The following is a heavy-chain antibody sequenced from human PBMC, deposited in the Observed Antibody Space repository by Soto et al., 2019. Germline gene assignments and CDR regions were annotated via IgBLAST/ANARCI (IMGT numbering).Heavy chain of an antibody. Sequence: WGWLRLSCSACGWSFSGYYMSLIRQTRGKGLEWVSYISSSGSTRYYGDSVKRRFTISTHNAKNSLYLQMHSLRADATAVYYCARVGWVAATFFDYWRQGPLVTVSS. V-gene: IGHV3-11*01. CDR2: ISSSGSTR. CDR1: GWSFSGYY. J-gene: IGHJ4*02. CDR3: ARVGWVAATFFDY. D-gene: IGHD1-26*01.